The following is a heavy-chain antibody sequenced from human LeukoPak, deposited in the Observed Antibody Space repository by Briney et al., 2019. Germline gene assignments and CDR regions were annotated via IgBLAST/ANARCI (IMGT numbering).Heavy chain of an antibody. J-gene: IGHJ3*02. Sequence: PGGSLRLSCAASGFTFSSYAMHWVRQAPGKGLEWVAVISYDGSNKYYADSVKGRFTISRDNSKNTLYLQMNSLRAEDTAVYYCARGDYGSGSYSPEDAFDIWGQGTMVTVSS. CDR2: ISYDGSNK. CDR3: ARGDYGSGSYSPEDAFDI. V-gene: IGHV3-30-3*01. D-gene: IGHD3-10*01. CDR1: GFTFSSYA.